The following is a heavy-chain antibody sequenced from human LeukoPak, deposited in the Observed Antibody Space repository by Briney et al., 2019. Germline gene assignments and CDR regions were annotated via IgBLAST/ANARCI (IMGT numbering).Heavy chain of an antibody. CDR3: ARVGTGNDAFDI. CDR2: ISSSSSYI. V-gene: IGHV3-21*01. CDR1: GFTFSSYX. J-gene: IGHJ3*02. Sequence: XAXSGFTFSSYXXNWVRQAPGKGLXWVSSISSSSSYIYYADSVKRRFTISRHNAKNSLYLQMTSLRAEDTAVYYCARVGTGNDAFDIWGQGTMVTVSS. D-gene: IGHD3/OR15-3a*01.